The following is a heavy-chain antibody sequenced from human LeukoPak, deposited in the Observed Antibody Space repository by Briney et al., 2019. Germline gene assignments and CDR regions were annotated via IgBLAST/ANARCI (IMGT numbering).Heavy chain of an antibody. Sequence: GGSLRLSCAASGFAFSSYGMTWVRQAPGKGLEWVSLIRGSGDSTLYADSVKGRFTVSRDNSKNTLYLQMNSLRAEDTAVYYCAKDRLRIVGATTWFDPWGQGTLVTVSS. V-gene: IGHV3-23*01. CDR1: GFAFSSYG. J-gene: IGHJ5*02. D-gene: IGHD1-26*01. CDR2: IRGSGDST. CDR3: AKDRLRIVGATTWFDP.